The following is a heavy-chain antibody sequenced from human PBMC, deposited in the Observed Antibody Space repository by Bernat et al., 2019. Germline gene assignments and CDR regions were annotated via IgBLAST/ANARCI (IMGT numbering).Heavy chain of an antibody. Sequence: QLQLQESGPGLVKPSETLSLTCTVSGGSLSSSSYYWGWIRQPPGKGLEWIGSIYYSGSTYYNPSLKSRVTISVDTSKNQFSLKLSSVTAADMAVYYCATATSYFDWLPPYFGMDVWGQGTTVTVSS. CDR2: IYYSGST. J-gene: IGHJ6*02. V-gene: IGHV4-39*01. CDR1: GGSLSSSSYY. D-gene: IGHD3-9*01. CDR3: ATATSYFDWLPPYFGMDV.